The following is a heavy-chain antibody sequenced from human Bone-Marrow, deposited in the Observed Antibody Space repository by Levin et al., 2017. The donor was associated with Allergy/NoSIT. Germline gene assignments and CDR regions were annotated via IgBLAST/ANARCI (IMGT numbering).Heavy chain of an antibody. D-gene: IGHD6-6*01. CDR2: INPNSGGT. CDR1: GYTFTGYY. V-gene: IGHV1-2*06. J-gene: IGHJ5*02. Sequence: ASVKVSCKASGYTFTGYYMHWVRQAPGQGLEWMGRINPNSGGTNYAQKFQGRVTMTRDTSISTAYMELSRLRSDDTAVYYCARDKGSIAALENWFDPWGQGTLVTVSS. CDR3: ARDKGSIAALENWFDP.